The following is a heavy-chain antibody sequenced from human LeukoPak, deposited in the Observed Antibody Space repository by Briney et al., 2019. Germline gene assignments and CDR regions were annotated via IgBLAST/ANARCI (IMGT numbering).Heavy chain of an antibody. D-gene: IGHD6-13*01. CDR2: INHSGST. CDR1: GGSFSGYY. Sequence: PSETLSLTCAVYGGSFSGYYWSWIRQPPGKGLEWIGEINHSGSTNYNPSLKSRVTISVDTSKNQFSLKLSSVTAADTAVYYCASGIAAAGLYFDYWGQGTLVTVSS. CDR3: ASGIAAAGLYFDY. J-gene: IGHJ4*02. V-gene: IGHV4-34*01.